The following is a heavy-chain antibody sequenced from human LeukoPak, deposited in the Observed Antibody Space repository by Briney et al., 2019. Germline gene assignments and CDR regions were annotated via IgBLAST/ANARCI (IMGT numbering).Heavy chain of an antibody. D-gene: IGHD3-22*01. V-gene: IGHV3-53*01. Sequence: GGSLRLSCAASGFTVSSNYMSWVRQAPGKGLEWVSVIYSGGSTYYADSVKGRFTISRDNSKNTLYLQINSLRAEDTAVYYCAREGYYDTSASGAFDIWGQGTMVTVSS. CDR3: AREGYYDTSASGAFDI. CDR2: IYSGGST. CDR1: GFTVSSNY. J-gene: IGHJ3*02.